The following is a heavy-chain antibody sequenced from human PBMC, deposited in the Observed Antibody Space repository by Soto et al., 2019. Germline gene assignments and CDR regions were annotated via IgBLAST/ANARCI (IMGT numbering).Heavy chain of an antibody. V-gene: IGHV4-4*02. CDR3: AGTPDGQGVRGVPY. CDR2: IYHSGST. J-gene: IGHJ4*02. D-gene: IGHD3-10*01. CDR1: GGSISSSNW. Sequence: QVQLQESGPGLVKPSGTLSLTCAVSGGSISSSNWWSWVRQPPGKGLEGIGEIYHSGSTHYNPSLQSRVTISVDKSQNQFSLKLSSVTAADTAVYYCAGTPDGQGVRGVPYWGQGTLVTVSS.